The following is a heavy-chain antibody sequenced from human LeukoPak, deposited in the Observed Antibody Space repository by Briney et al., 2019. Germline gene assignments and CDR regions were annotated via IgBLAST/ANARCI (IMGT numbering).Heavy chain of an antibody. CDR1: GFTFSSYA. CDR3: ARVNYDSKPFDY. CDR2: INPSGGST. D-gene: IGHD3-22*01. Sequence: GGSLRLSCAASGFTFSSYAMHWVRQAPGQGLEWMGIINPSGGSTSYAQKFQGRVTMTRDTSTSTVYMELSSLRSEDTAVYYCARVNYDSKPFDYWGQGTLVTVSS. J-gene: IGHJ4*02. V-gene: IGHV1-46*01.